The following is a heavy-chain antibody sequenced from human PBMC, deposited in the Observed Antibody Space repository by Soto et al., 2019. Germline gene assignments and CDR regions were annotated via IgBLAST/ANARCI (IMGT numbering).Heavy chain of an antibody. CDR2: IYYSGST. D-gene: IGHD6-13*01. Sequence: PSETLSLTCTVSGGSISSGGYYWSWIRQHPGKGLEWIGYIYYSGSTYYNPSLKSRVTISVDTSKNQFSLKLSSVTAADTAVYYCARVTGAGGMYYFDYWGQGTLVTVSS. V-gene: IGHV4-31*03. CDR3: ARVTGAGGMYYFDY. J-gene: IGHJ4*02. CDR1: GGSISSGGYY.